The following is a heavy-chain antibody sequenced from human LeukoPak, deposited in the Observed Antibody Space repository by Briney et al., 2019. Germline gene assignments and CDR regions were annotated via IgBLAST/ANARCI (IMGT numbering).Heavy chain of an antibody. J-gene: IGHJ3*02. CDR2: IGTAGDT. CDR1: GFTFSSYD. CDR3: AKCRWELLDDAFDI. D-gene: IGHD1-26*01. Sequence: GGSLRLSCAASGFTFSSYDMHWVRQATGKGLEWVSAIGTAGDTYYPGSVKGRFTISRENAKNSLYLQMNSLRAEDTALYYCAKCRWELLDDAFDIWGQGTMVTVSS. V-gene: IGHV3-13*01.